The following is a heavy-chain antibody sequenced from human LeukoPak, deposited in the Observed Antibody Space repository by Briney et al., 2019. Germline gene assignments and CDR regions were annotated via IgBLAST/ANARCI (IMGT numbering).Heavy chain of an antibody. CDR1: GYSISSDYY. J-gene: IGHJ4*02. D-gene: IGHD4-23*01. CDR3: ARADTDYGGGYYFDY. V-gene: IGHV4-38-2*02. CDR2: IYHSGST. Sequence: SETLSLTCTVSGYSISSDYYWGWVRQPPGKGLEWIGSIYHSGSTYYNPSLKSRVTISVDTSKNQFSLKLSSVTAADTAVYYCARADTDYGGGYYFDYWGQGTLVTVSS.